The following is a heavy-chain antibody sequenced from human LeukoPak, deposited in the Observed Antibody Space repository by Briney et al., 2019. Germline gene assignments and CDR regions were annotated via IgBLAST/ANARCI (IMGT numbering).Heavy chain of an antibody. CDR1: GFTFSTYG. Sequence: PGGSLRLSCAASGFTFSTYGMHWVRQAPGKGLEWVAIISYDANDKYYADSVKGRFTISRDNSKNTLYLQMNSLRAEDTAVYYCARDSCGDDCYSSYFDYWGQGTLVTVSS. V-gene: IGHV3-30*03. D-gene: IGHD2-21*02. CDR2: ISYDANDK. J-gene: IGHJ4*02. CDR3: ARDSCGDDCYSSYFDY.